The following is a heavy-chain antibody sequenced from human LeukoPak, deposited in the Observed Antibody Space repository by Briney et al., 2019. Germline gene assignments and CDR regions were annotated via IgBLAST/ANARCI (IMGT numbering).Heavy chain of an antibody. CDR1: GYTFTDYG. V-gene: IGHV1-18*01. Sequence: GASVKVSCKASGYTFTDYGINWVRQAPGHGVEWMGWVSPYNGDTKYAQKLQDRVTLTTDTSTSTAYMELRSLRSDDTAVYYCARSGYGGRYDFWNGYSPPPHYYYYMDVWGKGTTVTVSS. CDR2: VSPYNGDT. D-gene: IGHD3-3*01. J-gene: IGHJ6*03. CDR3: ARSGYGGRYDFWNGYSPPPHYYYYMDV.